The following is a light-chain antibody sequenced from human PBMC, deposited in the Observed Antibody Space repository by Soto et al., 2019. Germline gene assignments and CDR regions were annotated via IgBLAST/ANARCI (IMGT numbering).Light chain of an antibody. J-gene: IGLJ1*01. CDR3: SSYTSSSDYYV. Sequence: QSVLTQPASVSGSPGQSITISCTGTSSDVGCYNYVSWYQQHPGKAPKLMIYDVSNRPSGVYNRFSGSKSGNTASLTISGLQAEDEADYYCSSYTSSSDYYVFGTGTKVTV. V-gene: IGLV2-14*01. CDR2: DVS. CDR1: SSDVGCYNY.